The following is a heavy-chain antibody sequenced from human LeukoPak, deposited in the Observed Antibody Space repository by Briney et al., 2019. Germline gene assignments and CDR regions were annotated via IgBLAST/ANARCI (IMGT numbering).Heavy chain of an antibody. V-gene: IGHV4-59*01. D-gene: IGHD1-1*01. CDR1: GGSISSYY. J-gene: IGHJ5*02. CDR3: AREGTAGTNINWFDP. Sequence: PSETLSLTCTVSGGSISSYYWSWIRQPPGKGLEWIGYISYSASTNFNPSLKSRVTISVDTSKNQFSLKLSSVTAADTAVYYCAREGTAGTNINWFDPWGQGTLVTVSS. CDR2: ISYSAST.